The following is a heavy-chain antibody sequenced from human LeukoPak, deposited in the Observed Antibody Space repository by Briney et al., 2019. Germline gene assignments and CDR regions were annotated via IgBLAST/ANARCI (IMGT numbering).Heavy chain of an antibody. D-gene: IGHD1-26*01. J-gene: IGHJ5*02. V-gene: IGHV3-66*02. Sequence: PGGSLRLSCAASGFAVSTDYLSWVRQAPGKGLEWVSVIYSDGSTYYTDSVKGRFTISRANSKNTLYLQMNSLRPEDTAVYYCARDQRSESYYPWGWFDPWGQGTLVTVSS. CDR1: GFAVSTDY. CDR3: ARDQRSESYYPWGWFDP. CDR2: IYSDGST.